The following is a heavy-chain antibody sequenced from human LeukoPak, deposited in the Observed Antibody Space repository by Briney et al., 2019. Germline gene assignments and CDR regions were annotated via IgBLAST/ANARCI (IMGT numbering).Heavy chain of an antibody. J-gene: IGHJ6*02. CDR3: ARMLWYYGMDV. CDR1: GFSLSTSGMC. Sequence: ESGPALVKPTQTLTLTCTFSGFSLSTSGMCASWIRQPPGKALEWLARIDWDDDKYYSTFLKTRLTISKDTSKNQVVLTMTNMDPVDTATYYCARMLWYYGMDVWGQGTTVTVSS. V-gene: IGHV2-70*11. CDR2: IDWDDDK. D-gene: IGHD5-18*01.